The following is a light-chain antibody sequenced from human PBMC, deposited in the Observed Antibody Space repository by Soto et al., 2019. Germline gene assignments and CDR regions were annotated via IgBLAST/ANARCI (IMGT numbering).Light chain of an antibody. CDR1: QSIANY. J-gene: IGKJ1*01. Sequence: DLQMTQSPSSLSASVGDRVTITCLTSQSIANYLNWYQQKPGRAPNLLIYTASNLQSGVPSRFSGSGSGARFTLTISSLQPEDFATYYCQQSYSFPRTFGQGTKVEI. CDR3: QQSYSFPRT. CDR2: TAS. V-gene: IGKV1-39*01.